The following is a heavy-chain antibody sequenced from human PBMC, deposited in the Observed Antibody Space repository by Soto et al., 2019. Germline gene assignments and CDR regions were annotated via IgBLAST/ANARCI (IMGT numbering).Heavy chain of an antibody. Sequence: GGSLRLSCSASGFTFSIYAMHWVRQAPGKGLEYVSSISINGGSTHYADSVKGRFTISRDNSRNTQYLQMSSLRADDTALYYCVKGEYYYDSSGYYPFDYWGQGTLVTVSS. CDR2: ISINGGST. CDR3: VKGEYYYDSSGYYPFDY. CDR1: GFTFSIYA. J-gene: IGHJ4*02. D-gene: IGHD3-22*01. V-gene: IGHV3-64D*06.